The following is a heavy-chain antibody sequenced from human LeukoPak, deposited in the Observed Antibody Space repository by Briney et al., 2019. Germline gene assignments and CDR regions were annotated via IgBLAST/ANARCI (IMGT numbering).Heavy chain of an antibody. CDR1: GYTFTSYY. CDR2: INPSGGST. CDR3: ARVPPPHGSSWPIDAFDI. Sequence: ASVKVSCKASGYTFTSYYMHWVRQAPGQGLEWMGIINPSGGSTSYAQKFQGRVTMTRDTSTSTVYMELSSLRSEDTAVYYCARVPPPHGSSWPIDAFDIWGQGTMVTVSS. D-gene: IGHD6-13*01. J-gene: IGHJ3*02. V-gene: IGHV1-46*01.